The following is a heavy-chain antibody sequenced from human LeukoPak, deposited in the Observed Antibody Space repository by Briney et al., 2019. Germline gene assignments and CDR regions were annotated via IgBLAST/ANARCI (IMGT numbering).Heavy chain of an antibody. CDR3: ARGGTLRWYTN. CDR1: GGSISIYY. D-gene: IGHD4-23*01. V-gene: IGHV4-4*07. Sequence: SETLSLTCTVSGGSISIYYWSWIRQPAGKGLEWIGRIYTSGSTNYNPSLKSRVTISVDTSKNQFSLKLSSVTAADTAVYYCARGGTLRWYTNWGQGTLVTVSS. CDR2: IYTSGST. J-gene: IGHJ4*02.